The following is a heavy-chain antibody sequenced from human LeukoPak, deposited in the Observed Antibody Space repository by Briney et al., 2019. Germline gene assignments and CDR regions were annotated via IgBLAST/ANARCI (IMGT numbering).Heavy chain of an antibody. CDR2: INHSGST. Sequence: PSETLSLTCAVYGGSFSGYYWSWIRQPPGKGLEWIGEINHSGSTNYNPSLKSRVIISVDTSKNQFSLKLNSVTAADTAVYYCARAEHIVVVPRGLYLDSWGQGTLVTVSS. CDR1: GGSFSGYY. V-gene: IGHV4-34*01. J-gene: IGHJ4*02. D-gene: IGHD2-21*01. CDR3: ARAEHIVVVPRGLYLDS.